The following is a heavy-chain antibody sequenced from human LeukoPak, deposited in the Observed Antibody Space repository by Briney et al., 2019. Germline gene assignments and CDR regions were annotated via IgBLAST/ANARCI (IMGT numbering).Heavy chain of an antibody. V-gene: IGHV1-18*01. Sequence: GASVKVSCKASGYTFTSYGITWVRQAPGQGLEWMGWISLYNGDTNYAQKVQGRVTMTTDTSTSTAYMELRSLRSDDTAVYYCARDSAAAGSFDYWGQGTLVTVSS. CDR1: GYTFTSYG. CDR3: ARDSAAAGSFDY. J-gene: IGHJ4*02. CDR2: ISLYNGDT. D-gene: IGHD6-13*01.